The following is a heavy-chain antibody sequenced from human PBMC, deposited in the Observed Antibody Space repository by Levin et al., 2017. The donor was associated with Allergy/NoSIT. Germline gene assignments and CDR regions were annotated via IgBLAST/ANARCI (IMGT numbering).Heavy chain of an antibody. D-gene: IGHD3-9*01. V-gene: IGHV4-34*01. CDR3: ARRLRYFDWLLRNAFDI. CDR1: GGSFSGYY. CDR2: INHSGST. J-gene: IGHJ3*02. Sequence: GSLRLSCAVYGGSFSGYYWSWIRQPPGKGLEWIGEINHSGSTNYNPSLKSRVTISVDTSKNQFSLKLSSVTAADTAVYYCARRLRYFDWLLRNAFDIWGQGTMVTVSS.